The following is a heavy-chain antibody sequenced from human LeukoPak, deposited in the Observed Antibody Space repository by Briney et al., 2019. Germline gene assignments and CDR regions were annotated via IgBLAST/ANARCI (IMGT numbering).Heavy chain of an antibody. Sequence: GGSLRLSCAASGFTFSTYWMSWVRQAPGKGLEWVANINQDGSDKYYVDSVKGRFSISRDNAKNSLYLQMNSLRAEDTAVYYCARSGYGEYDFWGQGTLVTVSS. CDR1: GFTFSTYW. V-gene: IGHV3-7*01. D-gene: IGHD5-12*01. J-gene: IGHJ4*02. CDR3: ARSGYGEYDF. CDR2: INQDGSDK.